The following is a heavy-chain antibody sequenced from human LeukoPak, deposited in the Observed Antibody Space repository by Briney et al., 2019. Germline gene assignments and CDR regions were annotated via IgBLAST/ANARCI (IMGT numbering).Heavy chain of an antibody. CDR3: AKTLRSAYSSGWYSYYYYMDV. V-gene: IGHV3-23*01. CDR2: ISGSGGST. CDR1: GFTFSSYA. Sequence: GGSLRLSCAASGFTFSSYAMSWVRQAPGKGLEWVSAISGSGGSTYYADSVKGRFTISRDNSKNTLCLQMISLRAEDTAVYYCAKTLRSAYSSGWYSYYYYMDVWGKGTTVTVSS. J-gene: IGHJ6*03. D-gene: IGHD6-19*01.